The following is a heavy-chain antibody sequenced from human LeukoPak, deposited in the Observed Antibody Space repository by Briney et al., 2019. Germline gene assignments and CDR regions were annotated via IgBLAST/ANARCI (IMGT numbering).Heavy chain of an antibody. Sequence: GGSLRLSCAASGFTFSSYAMSWVRQAPGKGLEWVSAISGSGGSTYYADSVKGRFPISRDNSKNTLYLQMNSLRAEDTAVYYCARDQQWLARYWYFDLWGRGTLVTVSS. CDR3: ARDQQWLARYWYFDL. V-gene: IGHV3-23*01. CDR2: ISGSGGST. CDR1: GFTFSSYA. J-gene: IGHJ2*01. D-gene: IGHD6-19*01.